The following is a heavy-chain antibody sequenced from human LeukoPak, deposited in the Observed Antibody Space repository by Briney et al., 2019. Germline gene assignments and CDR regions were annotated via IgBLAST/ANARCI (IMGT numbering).Heavy chain of an antibody. CDR1: GGSISSSSYY. J-gene: IGHJ4*02. CDR2: IYYSGST. Sequence: SETLSLTCTVSGGSISSSSYYWGWIRQPPGKGLEWIGSIYYSGSTYYNPSLESRVTISVDTSKNQFSLKLSSVTAADTAVYYCARLGYPMAFDYWGQGTLVTVSS. CDR3: ARLGYPMAFDY. V-gene: IGHV4-39*01. D-gene: IGHD2-15*01.